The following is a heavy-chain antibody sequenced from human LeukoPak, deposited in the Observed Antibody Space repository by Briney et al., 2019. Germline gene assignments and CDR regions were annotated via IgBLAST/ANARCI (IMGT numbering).Heavy chain of an antibody. D-gene: IGHD6-13*01. Sequence: GGSLRLSCAASGFTFSSYSMSWVRQAPGKGLEWVSSISSGSSYIYYADSVKGRFTISRDNAKNSLYLQMNSLRAEDTAVYYCARGSSSWYWNWGQGTLVTVSS. J-gene: IGHJ4*02. CDR3: ARGSSSWYWN. V-gene: IGHV3-21*01. CDR1: GFTFSSYS. CDR2: ISSGSSYI.